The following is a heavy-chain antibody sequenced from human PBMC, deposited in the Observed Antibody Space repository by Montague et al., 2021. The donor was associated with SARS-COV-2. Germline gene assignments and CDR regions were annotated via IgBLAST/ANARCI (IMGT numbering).Heavy chain of an antibody. Sequence: TLSLTCTVSGGSISSGGYYWSWIRQPPGKGLEWIGCIYSSGSTYYNPSLKSRVTISVDTSKNQFSLKLSSVTAADTAVYYCARARSEVWGEDIGYVDYWGQGTLVTVSS. CDR1: GGSISSGGYY. CDR2: IYSSGST. CDR3: ARARSEVWGEDIGYVDY. J-gene: IGHJ4*02. V-gene: IGHV4-30-4*08. D-gene: IGHD2-15*01.